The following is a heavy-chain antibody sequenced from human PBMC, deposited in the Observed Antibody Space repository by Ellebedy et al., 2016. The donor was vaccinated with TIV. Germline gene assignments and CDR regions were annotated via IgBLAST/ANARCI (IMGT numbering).Heavy chain of an antibody. CDR1: GYTFTSYG. Sequence: ASVKVSCKASGYTFTSYGISWVRQAPGQGLEWMGWISAYNGNTNYAQKLQGRVTMTTDTSTSTAYMELRGLRSDDTAVYYCARSPRGSLANWLDPWGQGTLVTVSS. CDR3: ARSPRGSLANWLDP. J-gene: IGHJ5*02. D-gene: IGHD3-10*01. CDR2: ISAYNGNT. V-gene: IGHV1-18*04.